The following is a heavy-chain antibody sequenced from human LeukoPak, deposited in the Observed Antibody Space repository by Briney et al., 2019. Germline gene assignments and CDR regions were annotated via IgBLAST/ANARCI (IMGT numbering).Heavy chain of an antibody. Sequence: GESLQISRKGSGYNFTNYWNGRVRQMPGKGLEWMGIIYPGDSDTTYSPSFQGQVTISADKSISTAYLQWSSLKASDTAMYYCARRRDGYNYVGTDYWGQGTLVTVSS. J-gene: IGHJ4*02. V-gene: IGHV5-51*01. CDR1: GYNFTNYW. CDR3: ARRRDGYNYVGTDY. D-gene: IGHD5-24*01. CDR2: IYPGDSDT.